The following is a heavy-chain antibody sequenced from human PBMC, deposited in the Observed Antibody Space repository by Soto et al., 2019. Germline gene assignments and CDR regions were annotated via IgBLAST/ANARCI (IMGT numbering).Heavy chain of an antibody. Sequence: GGSLRLSCSASGFTFSSYAMHWVRQAPGKGLEYVSAISSNGGSTYYADSVKGRFTISRDNSKNTLYLQMSSLRAEDTAVYYCVRTRSIAAAGPFDYWGQGTLVTVSS. CDR1: GFTFSSYA. CDR2: ISSNGGST. V-gene: IGHV3-64D*08. D-gene: IGHD6-13*01. CDR3: VRTRSIAAAGPFDY. J-gene: IGHJ4*02.